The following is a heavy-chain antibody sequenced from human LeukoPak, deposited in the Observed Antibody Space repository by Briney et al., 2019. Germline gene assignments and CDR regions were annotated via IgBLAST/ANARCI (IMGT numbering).Heavy chain of an antibody. D-gene: IGHD6-19*01. CDR3: ARGGESGWYYWYFDL. CDR1: GFTSSSYE. Sequence: PGGSLRLSCAVSGFTSSSYEMNWVRQTPGKGLEWVSYISSRGTTIYYVDSVKGRFTISRDNAKNSLYLQMNSLRAEDTAVYYCARGGESGWYYWYFDLWGRGTLVTVSS. V-gene: IGHV3-48*03. J-gene: IGHJ2*01. CDR2: ISSRGTTI.